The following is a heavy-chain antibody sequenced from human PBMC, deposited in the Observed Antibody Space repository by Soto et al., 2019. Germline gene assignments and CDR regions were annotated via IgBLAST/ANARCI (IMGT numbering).Heavy chain of an antibody. CDR1: GGSFSGYY. J-gene: IGHJ5*02. CDR3: ASRNYCSGGSCPRWFDP. CDR2: INHSGST. V-gene: IGHV4-34*01. D-gene: IGHD2-15*01. Sequence: QVQLQQWGAGLLKPSETLSLTCAVYGGSFSGYYWSWIRQPPGQGLEWIGEINHSGSTNYNPSLKSRGTTSIETSTNQLSLQLRSVTAADTAVYYCASRNYCSGGSCPRWFDPWGQGTLVTVSS.